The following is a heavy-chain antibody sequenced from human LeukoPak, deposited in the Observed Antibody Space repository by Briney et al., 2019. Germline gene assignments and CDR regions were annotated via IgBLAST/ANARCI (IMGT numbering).Heavy chain of an antibody. D-gene: IGHD4-23*01. CDR1: GFTFSTYR. CDR2: ISSGSTYT. J-gene: IGHJ4*02. Sequence: GGSLRLSCAASGFTFSTYRMSWIRQAPGKRLEWVSYISSGSTYTNYADSVEGRFTISRDNAKNSLYLQMNSLRAEDTAVYYCARGDYGGDYFDYWGQGTLVTVSS. CDR3: ARGDYGGDYFDY. V-gene: IGHV3-11*05.